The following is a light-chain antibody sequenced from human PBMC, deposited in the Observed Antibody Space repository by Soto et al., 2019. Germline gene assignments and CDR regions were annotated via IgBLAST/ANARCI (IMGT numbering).Light chain of an antibody. V-gene: IGKV2-28*01. CDR2: LGS. CDR3: MQALQTPPA. Sequence: DIVMTQSPLSLPVTPGEPASISCRSSQSLLHSNGYNYLDWYLQKPGQSPQLLIYLGSNRASGVPDRLSGSGSGTDFILKISRVEAEDVGVYYCMQALQTPPAFGPGTKVDIK. J-gene: IGKJ3*01. CDR1: QSLLHSNGYNY.